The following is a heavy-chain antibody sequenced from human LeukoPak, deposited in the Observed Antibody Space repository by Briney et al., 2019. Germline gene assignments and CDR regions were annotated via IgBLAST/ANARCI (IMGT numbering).Heavy chain of an antibody. V-gene: IGHV4-34*01. CDR2: INHSGST. Sequence: SETLSLTCAVYGGSFSGYYWSWIRQPPGKGLEWIGEINHSGSTNYNPSLKSRVTISVDTPKNQFSLKLSSVTAADTAVYYCARGSTTGVSYWGQGTLVTVSS. CDR3: ARGSTTGVSY. CDR1: GGSFSGYY. J-gene: IGHJ4*02. D-gene: IGHD4-23*01.